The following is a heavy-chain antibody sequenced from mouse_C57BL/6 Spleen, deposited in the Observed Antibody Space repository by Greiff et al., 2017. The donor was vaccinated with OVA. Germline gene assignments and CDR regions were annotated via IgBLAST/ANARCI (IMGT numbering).Heavy chain of an antibody. J-gene: IGHJ2*01. CDR3: ARERAITTVVARYFDF. CDR1: GYTFTSYW. CDR2: IDPSDSYT. V-gene: IGHV1-69*01. D-gene: IGHD1-1*01. Sequence: QVQLQQPGAELVMPGASVKLSCKASGYTFTSYWMHWVKQRPGQGLEWIGEIDPSDSYTNYNQKFKGKATLTVDKSSSTAYMQLSSLTSDDSAVYYCARERAITTVVARYFDFWGQGTTLTVSS.